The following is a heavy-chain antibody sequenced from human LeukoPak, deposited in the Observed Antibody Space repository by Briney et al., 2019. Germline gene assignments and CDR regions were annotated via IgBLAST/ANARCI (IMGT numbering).Heavy chain of an antibody. J-gene: IGHJ4*02. CDR2: IYSSGST. D-gene: IGHD4-23*01. CDR1: GGSINSYY. CDR3: ARGGKATVVTM. V-gene: IGHV4-4*07. Sequence: PSGTLSLTCTVSGGSINSYYWSWIRQPAGKGLEWIGRIYSSGSTNYNPSLKSRVSMSVDTSKNQFSLKLTSVTAADTAVYHCARGGKATVVTMWGQGILVTVSS.